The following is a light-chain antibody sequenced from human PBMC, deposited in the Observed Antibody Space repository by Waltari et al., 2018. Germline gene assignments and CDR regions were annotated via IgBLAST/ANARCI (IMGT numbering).Light chain of an antibody. Sequence: QSALTQPPSASGSPGQSVTISCTGPSRDVGGYNFVSWYQQHPGKVPKLMIYDVSKRPSGVPDRFSGSKSGNTASLTVSGLQAGDEADYYCSSYAGSNNVFGTGTKVTVL. CDR3: SSYAGSNNV. V-gene: IGLV2-8*01. CDR1: SRDVGGYNF. CDR2: DVS. J-gene: IGLJ1*01.